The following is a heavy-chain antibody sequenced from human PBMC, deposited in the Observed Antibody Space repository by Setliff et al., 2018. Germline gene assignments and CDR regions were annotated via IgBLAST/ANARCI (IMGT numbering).Heavy chain of an antibody. D-gene: IGHD1-1*01. Sequence: SVKVSCKASGYTFTSYAMHWVRQAPGQGLEWMGGIIPIFGTANYAQKFQGRVTITADESTSTAYMEMSSLRFEDTAVYYCAIDYGPTGTPYHWGQGTPVTVSS. CDR3: AIDYGPTGTPYH. J-gene: IGHJ4*02. V-gene: IGHV1-69*13. CDR1: GYTFTSYA. CDR2: IIPIFGTA.